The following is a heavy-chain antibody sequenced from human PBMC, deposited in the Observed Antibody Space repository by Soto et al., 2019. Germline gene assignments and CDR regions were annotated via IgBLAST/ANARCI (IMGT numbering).Heavy chain of an antibody. CDR1: GGSLSSSSCY. V-gene: IGHV4-39*01. CDR3: ATSRLRTYYDILTGAGFDY. Sequence: ASETLSLTCTVSGGSLSSSSCYWGWVRQPPGGGLEWIGSIYYSGSTYYNPSLKSRVTISVDTSKNQFSLKLSSVTAADTAVYYCATSRLRTYYDILTGAGFDYWGQGTLVTVSS. CDR2: IYYSGST. D-gene: IGHD3-9*01. J-gene: IGHJ4*02.